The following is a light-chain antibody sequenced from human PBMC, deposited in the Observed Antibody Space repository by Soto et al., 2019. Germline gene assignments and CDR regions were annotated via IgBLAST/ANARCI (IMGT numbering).Light chain of an antibody. V-gene: IGKV4-1*01. Sequence: DIVMTQSPDSLAVSLGERATINCKSSQSVLYSSNNKNYLAWYQQRPGQPPKLLIYWASTRESGVPDRFSGSGSGTDFTLTITRLQAEAAAVYYCQQSESTPPTFGQGTKLEIK. CDR2: WAS. CDR3: QQSESTPPT. J-gene: IGKJ2*01. CDR1: QSVLYSSNNKNY.